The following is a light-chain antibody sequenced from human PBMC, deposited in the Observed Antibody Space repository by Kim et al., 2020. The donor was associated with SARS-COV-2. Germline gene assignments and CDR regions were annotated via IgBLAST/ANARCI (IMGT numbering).Light chain of an antibody. V-gene: IGKV3-15*01. CDR2: GAS. CDR3: HQYNHWYT. CDR1: QSVNTN. Sequence: LSVSPGGRATLSCRASQSVNTNLAWYQQKPGQAPRLLIYGASTRATGIPARFSGSGSGTEFTLTISSLQSEDFALYYCHQYNHWYTFGQGTKLEI. J-gene: IGKJ2*01.